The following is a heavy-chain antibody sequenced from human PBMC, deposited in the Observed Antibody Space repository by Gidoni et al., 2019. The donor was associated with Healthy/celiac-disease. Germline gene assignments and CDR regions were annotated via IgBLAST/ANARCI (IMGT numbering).Heavy chain of an antibody. CDR2: SRGSTI. J-gene: IGHJ3*02. CDR3: ARGGIHDAFDI. V-gene: IGHV3-11*01. Sequence: SRGSTIYYADSVKGRFTIARDNAKNSLYLQRNSLRAEDTAVYYCARGGIHDAFDIWGQGTMVTVSS.